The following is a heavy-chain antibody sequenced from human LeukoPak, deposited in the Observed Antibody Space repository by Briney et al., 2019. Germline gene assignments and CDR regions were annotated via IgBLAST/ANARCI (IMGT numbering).Heavy chain of an antibody. CDR1: GGSFSGYY. Sequence: SETLSLTCAVYGGSFSGYYWSWIRQPPGKGLEWIGEINHSGSTNYNPSLKSRVTISVDTSKNQFSLKLSSVTAADTAVYYCARGLGDPYLLWGQGTLVTVSS. V-gene: IGHV4-34*01. CDR3: ARGLGDPYLL. CDR2: INHSGST. J-gene: IGHJ4*02. D-gene: IGHD2/OR15-2a*01.